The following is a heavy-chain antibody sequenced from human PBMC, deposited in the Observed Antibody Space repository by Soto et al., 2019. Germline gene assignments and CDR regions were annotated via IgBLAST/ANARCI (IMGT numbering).Heavy chain of an antibody. CDR3: ARPYSSSWYSAGMNGMDV. D-gene: IGHD6-13*01. V-gene: IGHV5-10-1*01. CDR2: IDPSDSYT. Sequence: PGESPKISCKGSGYNFTNYCISWRLQMPGKGLEWMGRIDPSDSYTNYSPSFQGHVTISADKSISTAYLQWSSLKASDTAMYYCARPYSSSWYSAGMNGMDVWGQGTTVTVS. J-gene: IGHJ6*02. CDR1: GYNFTNYC.